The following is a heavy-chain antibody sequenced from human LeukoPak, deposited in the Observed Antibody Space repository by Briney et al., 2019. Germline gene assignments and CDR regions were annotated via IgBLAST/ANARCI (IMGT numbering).Heavy chain of an antibody. CDR2: IIPIFGTT. CDR1: GGTFSSYA. J-gene: IGHJ4*02. D-gene: IGHD3-22*01. V-gene: IGHV1-69*01. Sequence: SVKVSCKASGGTFSSYAISWVRQAPGQGLEWMGGIIPIFGTTNYAQIFQGRVTITADESTSTAYMELSSLRSEDTAIYYCARNYHYDSSGYPYWFDYWGQGTLVTVSS. CDR3: ARNYHYDSSGYPYWFDY.